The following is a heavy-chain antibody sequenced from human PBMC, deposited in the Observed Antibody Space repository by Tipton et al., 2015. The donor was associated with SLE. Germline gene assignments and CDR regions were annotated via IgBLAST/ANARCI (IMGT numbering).Heavy chain of an antibody. CDR3: ARGDYYGEAFDI. V-gene: IGHV4-30-2*01. CDR2: IYHSGST. J-gene: IGHJ3*02. D-gene: IGHD3-10*01. CDR1: GDSISSGGYS. Sequence: GLVKPSETLSLTCSVSGDSISSGGYSWSWIRQPPGEGLEWIGSIYHSGSTYYNPSLKSRVTISVDRSRNQFSLNLNSVTAADTAMYYCARGDYYGEAFDIWGQGTMVTVSS.